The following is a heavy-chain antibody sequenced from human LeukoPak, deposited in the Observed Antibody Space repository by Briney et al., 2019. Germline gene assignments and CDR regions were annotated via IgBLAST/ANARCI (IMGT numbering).Heavy chain of an antibody. V-gene: IGHV3-23*01. D-gene: IGHD3-3*01. CDR2: ISGSGDNT. Sequence: GGSLRLSCAASGFTFSNYAMSWVRQAPGKGLEWVSAISGSGDNTYYADSVKGRFTISRDNSKNTLYLQMNSLRAEDTAVYYCASEIIFGSFDYWGQGTLVTVSS. CDR3: ASEIIFGSFDY. J-gene: IGHJ4*02. CDR1: GFTFSNYA.